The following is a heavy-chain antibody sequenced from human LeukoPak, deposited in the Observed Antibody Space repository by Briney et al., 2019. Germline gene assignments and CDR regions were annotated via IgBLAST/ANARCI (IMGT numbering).Heavy chain of an antibody. CDR3: ASGVAVTTVDY. V-gene: IGHV3-48*01. CDR1: EFTFSSYS. CDR2: ITNSGNSK. Sequence: GGSLRLSCAASEFTFSSYSMNWVRQAPGKGLEWVSYITNSGNSKSYADSVKGRFTISRDNTKNTLYLQMNSLRAEDTAVYYCASGVAVTTVDYWGQGTLVTVPS. J-gene: IGHJ4*02. D-gene: IGHD4-17*01.